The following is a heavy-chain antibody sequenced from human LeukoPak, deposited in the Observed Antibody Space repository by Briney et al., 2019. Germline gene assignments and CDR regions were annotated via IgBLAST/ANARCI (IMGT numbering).Heavy chain of an antibody. V-gene: IGHV1-69*04. Sequence: GASVKVSCKASGGTFSSYAISWVRQAPGQGLEWMGRIIPILGIANYAQKFQGRVTITADKSTSTAYMELSSLRSEGTAVYYCAREDSSGWSYYFDYWGQGTLVTVSS. J-gene: IGHJ4*02. CDR2: IIPILGIA. D-gene: IGHD6-19*01. CDR3: AREDSSGWSYYFDY. CDR1: GGTFSSYA.